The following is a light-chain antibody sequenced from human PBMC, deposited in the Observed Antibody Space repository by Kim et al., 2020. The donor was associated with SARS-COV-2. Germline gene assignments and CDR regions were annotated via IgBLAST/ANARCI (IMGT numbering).Light chain of an antibody. V-gene: IGLV2-11*03. CDR2: DVN. J-gene: IGLJ1*01. Sequence: GQSVIISCTGSSSDMGDYNYISWYQQHPGKGPKLMIFDVNKRPSGVPDRFSGSKSGNTATLTISGLQAEDEADYYCCSYAGRYTYVFGTGTKVTVL. CDR3: CSYAGRYTYV. CDR1: SSDMGDYNY.